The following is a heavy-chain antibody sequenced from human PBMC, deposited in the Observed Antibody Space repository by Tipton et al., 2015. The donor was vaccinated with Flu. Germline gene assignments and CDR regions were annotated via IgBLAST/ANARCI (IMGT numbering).Heavy chain of an antibody. CDR2: INSAGSST. Sequence: SLRLSCVSSGFTLSSYMMHWVRQGPGKGLVWVSRINSAGSSTTYADSVRGRFTISRGNAKNTLFLQMNSLTAEDTAVYYCARVNDFGDYAAYDIWGQGTTVSVSS. CDR3: ARVNDFGDYAAYDI. D-gene: IGHD4-17*01. V-gene: IGHV3-74*01. CDR1: GFTLSSYM. J-gene: IGHJ3*02.